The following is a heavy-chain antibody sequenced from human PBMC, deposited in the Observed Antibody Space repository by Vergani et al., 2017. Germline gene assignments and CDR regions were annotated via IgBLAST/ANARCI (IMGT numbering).Heavy chain of an antibody. J-gene: IGHJ5*02. CDR1: GGSISSYY. CDR2: IYYSGST. V-gene: IGHV4-59*12. CDR3: ARGLGYCSSTSCGTGYGVIDP. Sequence: QVQLQESGPGLVKPSETLSLTCTVSGGSISSYYWSWIRQPPGKGLEWIGYIYYSGSTYYNPSLKSRVTISVDTSKNQFSLKLSSVTAADTAVYYCARGLGYCSSTSCGTGYGVIDPWGQGTLVTVSS. D-gene: IGHD2-2*01.